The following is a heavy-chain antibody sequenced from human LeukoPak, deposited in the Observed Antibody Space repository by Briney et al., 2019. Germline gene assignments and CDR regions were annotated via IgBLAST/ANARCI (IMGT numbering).Heavy chain of an antibody. CDR2: IDPNSGGT. Sequence: ASVKVSCKGSGYTFTAYYVHWVRQAPGQGLEWMGWIDPNSGGTTYAQKFQGRVTMTRDTSISTAYMELSSLRSDDTAVYFCTREDYWGQGTLVTVSS. V-gene: IGHV1-2*02. CDR1: GYTFTAYY. CDR3: TREDY. J-gene: IGHJ4*02.